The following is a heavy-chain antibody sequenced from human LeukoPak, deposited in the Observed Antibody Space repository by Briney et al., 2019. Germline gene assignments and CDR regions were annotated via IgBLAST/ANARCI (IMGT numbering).Heavy chain of an antibody. Sequence: PGGSLRLSCAASGFTFSSYWMHWVRQAPGKGLVWVSRVSTDGSSTTYADSVKGRFTISRDNAKNTLFLQMNSLRAEDTAVYYCARGHYYGMDVWGQGTTVTVSS. CDR1: GFTFSSYW. J-gene: IGHJ6*02. V-gene: IGHV3-74*01. CDR2: VSTDGSST. CDR3: ARGHYYGMDV.